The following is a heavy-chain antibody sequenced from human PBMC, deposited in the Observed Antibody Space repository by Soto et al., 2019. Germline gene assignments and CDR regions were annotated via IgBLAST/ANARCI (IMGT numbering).Heavy chain of an antibody. CDR3: ASRSCSGGRCYYYYYILDD. CDR1: GGSISSGDYY. V-gene: IGHV4-30-4*01. D-gene: IGHD2-15*01. CDR2: IYYNGST. Sequence: SETLSLTCTVSGGSISSGDYYWSWIRQSPGKGLEWIGYIYYNGSTYYNPSLKSRVIISLDTSKNQFSLKLSSVTAADTAVYYCASRSCSGGRCYYYYYILDDWGQGTTVTVSS. J-gene: IGHJ6*02.